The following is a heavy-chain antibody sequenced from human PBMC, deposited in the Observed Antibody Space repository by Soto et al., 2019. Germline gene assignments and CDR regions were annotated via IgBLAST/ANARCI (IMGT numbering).Heavy chain of an antibody. CDR3: ARDKGPDTYGQTRIRDYSYDMDV. D-gene: IGHD5-18*01. CDR1: GASISSGAYF. V-gene: IGHV4-31*03. Sequence: QVQLQGSGPRLVKPSQTLSLTCSVSGASISSGAYFWTWIRHHPGKGLEWIGYIYYSVSTSYTYQTRSLLSRVTISVDTSKNLFSLRLTSGTAADTATDYCARDKGPDTYGQTRIRDYSYDMDVRGQGTTVIVSS. CDR2: IYYSVST. J-gene: IGHJ6*02.